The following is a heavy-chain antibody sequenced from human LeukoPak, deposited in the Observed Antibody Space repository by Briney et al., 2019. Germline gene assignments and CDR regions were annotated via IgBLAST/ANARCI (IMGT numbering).Heavy chain of an antibody. CDR3: ARHRYYYDSSGYYYQP. D-gene: IGHD3-22*01. J-gene: IGHJ5*02. V-gene: IGHV4-59*01. CDR2: IYYSGST. CDR1: VGSIRSYY. Sequence: SETLSLTCTVSVGSIRSYYWSWIRQPPGKGLEWIGYIYYSGSTNYNPSLKSRVTISVDTSKNQFSLRLSSVTAADTAAYYCARHRYYYDSSGYYYQPWGQGTLVTVSS.